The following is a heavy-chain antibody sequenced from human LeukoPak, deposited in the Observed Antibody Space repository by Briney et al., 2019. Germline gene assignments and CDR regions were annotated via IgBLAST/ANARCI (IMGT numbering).Heavy chain of an antibody. CDR3: AKVSDSSGYYQYYYYYYMDV. D-gene: IGHD3-22*01. V-gene: IGHV3-23*01. CDR1: GFTFSSYG. Sequence: GGSLRLSCAASGFTFSSYGMSWVRQAPGKGLEWVSAISGSGASTYYADSVKGRFTISRDNSKNTLYLQMNSLRAEDTAVYYCAKVSDSSGYYQYYYYYYMDVWGKGTTVTISS. J-gene: IGHJ6*03. CDR2: ISGSGAST.